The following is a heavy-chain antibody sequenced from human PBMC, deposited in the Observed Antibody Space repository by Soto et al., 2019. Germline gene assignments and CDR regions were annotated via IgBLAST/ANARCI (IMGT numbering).Heavy chain of an antibody. Sequence: QVQLVQSGAEVKKPGSSVKVSCKAYGGTFSSYAISWVRQAPGQGLEWMGGSIPIFGTANYAQKFQGTITVTADESTSTAYVALSSLRSEDRAVYSCASSPTPLSDYYGMAVWGQGTTVTVSS. CDR1: GGTFSSYA. CDR2: SIPIFGTA. V-gene: IGHV1-69*01. J-gene: IGHJ6*02. CDR3: ASSPTPLSDYYGMAV.